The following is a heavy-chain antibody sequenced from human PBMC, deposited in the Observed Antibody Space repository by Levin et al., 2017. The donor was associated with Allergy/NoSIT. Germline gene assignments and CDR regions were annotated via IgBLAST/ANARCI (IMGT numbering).Heavy chain of an antibody. D-gene: IGHD5-18*01. J-gene: IGHJ4*02. V-gene: IGHV3-9*01. Sequence: GGSLRLSCAASGFTFDDYAMHWVRQAPGKGLEWVSGISWNSGSIGYADSVKGRFTISRDNAKNSLYLQMNSLRAEDTALYYCATGTSGNVDTAISDYWGQGTLVTVSS. CDR3: ATGTSGNVDTAISDY. CDR1: GFTFDDYA. CDR2: ISWNSGSI.